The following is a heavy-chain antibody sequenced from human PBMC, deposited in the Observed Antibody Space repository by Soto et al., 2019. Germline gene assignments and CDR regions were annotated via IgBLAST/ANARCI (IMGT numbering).Heavy chain of an antibody. CDR1: GFTFSSYA. Sequence: QVQMVESGGGVVQPGRSLRLSCAVSGFTFSSYAMHWVRQAPGKGLEWVAVISYGGSNTYFADSVKGRFTISRDKSKNTLYLQMNSLRTEDTAVYYCARDREVTMRSFDYWGQGTLVTVSS. V-gene: IGHV3-30*04. CDR3: ARDREVTMRSFDY. CDR2: ISYGGSNT. J-gene: IGHJ4*02. D-gene: IGHD3-22*01.